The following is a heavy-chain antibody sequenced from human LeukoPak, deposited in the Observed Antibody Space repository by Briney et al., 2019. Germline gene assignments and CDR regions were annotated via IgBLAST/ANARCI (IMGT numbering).Heavy chain of an antibody. CDR2: LYYNGRT. CDR3: TRTPPATHYDFWSGSYTGWFDP. D-gene: IGHD3-3*01. Sequence: SETLSLTCTVSGGAISSSSYYWGWFRQSPGEGLEWIGSLYYNGRTYYNPSLKSRVTMSVDTSKNQFSLKLTSVTAADTATYYCTRTPPATHYDFWSGSYTGWFDPWGQGTLVTVSS. CDR1: GGAISSSSYY. V-gene: IGHV4-39*01. J-gene: IGHJ5*02.